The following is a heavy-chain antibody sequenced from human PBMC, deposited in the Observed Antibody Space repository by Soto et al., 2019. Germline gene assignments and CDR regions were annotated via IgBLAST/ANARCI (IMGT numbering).Heavy chain of an antibody. Sequence: QVQLVQSGAEVKKPGSSVKVSCKASGGIFSTYAISWLRQAPGQGLEGMGGIIPLFGTPNYAQRFQGRVTITADESTSTAYMELSRLGSEDTAVYYCARDRDDYGSGNYYNRIDFWGQGTLVTVSS. D-gene: IGHD3-10*01. CDR3: ARDRDDYGSGNYYNRIDF. J-gene: IGHJ4*02. CDR1: GGIFSTYA. CDR2: IIPLFGTP. V-gene: IGHV1-69*01.